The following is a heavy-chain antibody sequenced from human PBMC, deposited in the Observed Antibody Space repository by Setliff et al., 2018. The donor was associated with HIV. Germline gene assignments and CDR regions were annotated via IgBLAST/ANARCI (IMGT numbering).Heavy chain of an antibody. D-gene: IGHD4-17*01. CDR1: GGSISSYF. CDR3: ARRFLTTVITLAFDL. V-gene: IGHV4-59*08. Sequence: SETLSLTCTVSGGSISSYFWSWARQSPGKGLEWIGYNFNSGSTNYNPSLKSRVTIPVDTSKNQFSLKLSSVAAADTAMYYCARRFLTTVITLAFDLWGQGTMVTVSS. CDR2: NFNSGST. J-gene: IGHJ3*01.